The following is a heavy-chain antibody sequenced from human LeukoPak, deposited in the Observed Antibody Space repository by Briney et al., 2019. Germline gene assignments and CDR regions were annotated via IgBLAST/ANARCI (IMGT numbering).Heavy chain of an antibody. Sequence: QPGGSLRLSCAASGFTFSTYSMNWVRQAPGKGLEWVSYIGTSGLIYYADSVKGRFTISRDNAKNTLYLQMNSLRAEDTALYYCAKDSYGSGSYYNKFDYWGQGTLVTVSS. V-gene: IGHV3-48*01. D-gene: IGHD3-10*01. CDR2: IGTSGLI. CDR1: GFTFSTYS. J-gene: IGHJ4*02. CDR3: AKDSYGSGSYYNKFDY.